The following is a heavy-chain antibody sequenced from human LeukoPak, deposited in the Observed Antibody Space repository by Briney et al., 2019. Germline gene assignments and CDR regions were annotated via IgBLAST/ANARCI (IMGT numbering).Heavy chain of an antibody. Sequence: PGGSLRLSCAASGFTVSSNYMTWVRQAPGKGLEWVSVIYKNAITYHADTVKGRFTISRDNSKNMLYLQVNSLRAEDTAVYYCARSLRVRGVPDYMDVWGKGTTVTISS. J-gene: IGHJ6*03. CDR1: GFTVSSNY. V-gene: IGHV3-53*01. D-gene: IGHD3-10*01. CDR2: IYKNAIT. CDR3: ARSLRVRGVPDYMDV.